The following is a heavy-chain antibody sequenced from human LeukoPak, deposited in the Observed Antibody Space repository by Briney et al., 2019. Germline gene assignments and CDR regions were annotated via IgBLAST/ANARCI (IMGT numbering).Heavy chain of an antibody. V-gene: IGHV3-74*01. CDR3: ARLYSSSPYYYYGMDV. Sequence: GGSLRLSCAASGFTFSSYWMHWVRQAPGKGLVWVSRINSDGSSTSYADSVKGRFTISRDNAKNTLYLQMNSLRAEDTAVYYCARLYSSSPYYYYGMDVWGQGTTVTVSS. CDR1: GFTFSSYW. J-gene: IGHJ6*02. CDR2: INSDGSST. D-gene: IGHD6-6*01.